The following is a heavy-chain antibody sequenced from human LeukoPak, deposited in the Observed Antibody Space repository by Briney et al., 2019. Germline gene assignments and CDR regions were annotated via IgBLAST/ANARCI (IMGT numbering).Heavy chain of an antibody. J-gene: IGHJ5*02. V-gene: IGHV4-34*01. D-gene: IGHD3-16*02. CDR3: ARGPPVVIMFGGVIVIPRLRPNWFDP. CDR2: INHSGST. Sequence: SETLSLTCAVYGGSFSGYYWSWIRQPPGKGLEWIGEINHSGSTNYNPSLKSRVTISVDTSKNQFSLKLSSVTAADTAVYYCARGPPVVIMFGGVIVIPRLRPNWFDPWGQGTLVTVSS. CDR1: GGSFSGYY.